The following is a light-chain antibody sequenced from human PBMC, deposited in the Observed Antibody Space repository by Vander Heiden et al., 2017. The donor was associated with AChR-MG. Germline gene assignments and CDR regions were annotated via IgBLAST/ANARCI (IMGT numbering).Light chain of an antibody. CDR1: RLGNKY. V-gene: IGLV3-1*01. J-gene: IGLJ3*02. CDR2: QND. Sequence: SYELTQPPSVPVSPGQTASITCSGDRLGNKYASWYQQKPGQSPVLVIHQNDKRPSGIPERFSGSSSGNTATLTISGTQSLDEADYFCQAWDSRSNWVFGGGTKLTVL. CDR3: QAWDSRSNWV.